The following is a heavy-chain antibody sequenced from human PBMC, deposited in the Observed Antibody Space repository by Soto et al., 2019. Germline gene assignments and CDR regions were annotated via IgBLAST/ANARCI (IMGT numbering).Heavy chain of an antibody. J-gene: IGHJ6*02. Sequence: GGSLRLSCAASGFAISSYTMNWVRQSHVKGLEWVSYISSSGSTIYYADSVKGRFTISRDNAKNSLYLQMNSLRAEDTAVYYCARASSSFSGYYYGMDVWGQGTTVTVSS. CDR3: ARASSSFSGYYYGMDV. CDR2: ISSSGSTI. CDR1: GFAISSYT. V-gene: IGHV3-48*03. D-gene: IGHD6-6*01.